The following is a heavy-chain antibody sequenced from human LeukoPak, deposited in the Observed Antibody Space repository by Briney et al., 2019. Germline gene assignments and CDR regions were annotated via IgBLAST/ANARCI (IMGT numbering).Heavy chain of an antibody. CDR2: INPNSGDT. V-gene: IGHV1-2*02. J-gene: IGHJ4*02. D-gene: IGHD3-10*01. Sequence: ASVKVSCKASGYTFTGYYMHWVRQAPGQRLEWMGWINPNSGDTHYVQKFQGRVTMTRDTSISTAYMELSRLRSDDTAVYYCTRGGIDYWGQGTLVTASS. CDR3: TRGGIDY. CDR1: GYTFTGYY.